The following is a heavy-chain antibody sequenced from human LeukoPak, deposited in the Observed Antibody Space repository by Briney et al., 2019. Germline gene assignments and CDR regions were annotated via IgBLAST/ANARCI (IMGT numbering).Heavy chain of an antibody. D-gene: IGHD5-24*01. CDR1: GFNFDNFA. CDR3: ARPSPPGDGYNPPDH. V-gene: IGHV3-30*04. CDR2: ISHDGRTK. J-gene: IGHJ4*02. Sequence: PGKSLTLSCVVSGFNFDNFAMHWVRQPLGKGLEWVAVISHDGRTKYYADSMKGRITISRDNSKNTLFLQMNNLRGEDTAVYFCARPSPPGDGYNPPDHWGQGTLVTVSS.